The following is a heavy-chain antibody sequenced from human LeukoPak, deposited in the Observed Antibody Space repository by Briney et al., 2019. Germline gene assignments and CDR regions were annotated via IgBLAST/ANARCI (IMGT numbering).Heavy chain of an antibody. V-gene: IGHV3-53*01. J-gene: IGHJ4*02. CDR3: AREGQSTAFDY. CDR1: GFTVSTNY. D-gene: IGHD5-18*01. CDR2: IYSGGST. Sequence: GESLRLSCAASGFTVSTNYMNWVRQAPGKGLEWVSIIYSGGSTYYADSVKGRFTISRDNSKNTLYLQMNSLRAEDTAMYYCAREGQSTAFDYWGQGTLVTVSS.